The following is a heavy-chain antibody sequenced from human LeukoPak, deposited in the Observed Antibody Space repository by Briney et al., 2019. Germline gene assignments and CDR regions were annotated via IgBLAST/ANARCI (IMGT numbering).Heavy chain of an antibody. CDR3: AKDGYSSSWYEDY. D-gene: IGHD6-13*01. Sequence: PGGSLRLSCAASGFTFSSYGMHWVRQAPGKGLEWVSGISVSGGSIYYADSVTGRFTISRDNSKNTLYLQMNSLRAEDTAVYYCAKDGYSSSWYEDYWGQGTLVTVSS. V-gene: IGHV3-23*01. CDR2: ISVSGGSI. J-gene: IGHJ4*02. CDR1: GFTFSSYG.